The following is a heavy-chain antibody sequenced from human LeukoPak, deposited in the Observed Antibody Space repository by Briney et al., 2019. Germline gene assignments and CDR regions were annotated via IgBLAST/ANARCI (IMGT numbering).Heavy chain of an antibody. Sequence: GGSLRLSCAASGLTFSNAWMSWVRQAPGKGLEWVGRIKSKTDGGTTDYAAPVKGRFTISRDDSKNTLYLQMNSLKTEDTAVYYCTTDWGYSYGPRDYWGQGTLVTVSS. CDR1: GLTFSNAW. CDR3: TTDWGYSYGPRDY. J-gene: IGHJ4*02. D-gene: IGHD5-18*01. V-gene: IGHV3-15*01. CDR2: IKSKTDGGTT.